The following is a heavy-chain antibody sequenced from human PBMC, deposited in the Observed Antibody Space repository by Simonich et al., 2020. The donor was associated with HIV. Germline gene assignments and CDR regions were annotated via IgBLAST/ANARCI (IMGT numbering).Heavy chain of an antibody. Sequence: QVQLQQWGAGLVKPSETLSLTCTVSGGSISSSSYYWGWISQPPGKWLEWIGGIYYRGTPHYKPYLTSPLTIAVDTSKNQFSRKQRSVTAADTAVDYCPRRGGCGGGSCYSLWFDPWGQGTLVTVSS. J-gene: IGHJ5*02. D-gene: IGHD2-15*01. V-gene: IGHV4-39*01. CDR1: GGSISSSSYY. CDR2: IYYRGTP. CDR3: PRRGGCGGGSCYSLWFDP.